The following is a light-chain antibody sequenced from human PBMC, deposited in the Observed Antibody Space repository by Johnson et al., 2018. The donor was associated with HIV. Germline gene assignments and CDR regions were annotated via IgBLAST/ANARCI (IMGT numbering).Light chain of an antibody. J-gene: IGLJ1*01. CDR3: GTWDSSPSAYV. CDR1: SSNIANNY. Sequence: QSVLTQPPSVSAAPGQKVTISCSGGSSNIANNYVSWYQQLPGSAPKLLIYDNDKRPSGIPDRFSGSKSGTSATLGITGLQTGDEADYYCGTWDSSPSAYVFRTGTKVTVL. V-gene: IGLV1-51*01. CDR2: DND.